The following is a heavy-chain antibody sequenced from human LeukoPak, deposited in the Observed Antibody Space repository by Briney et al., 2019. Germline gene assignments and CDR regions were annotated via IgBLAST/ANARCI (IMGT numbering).Heavy chain of an antibody. CDR3: ARADCIGSTWYLRGSWSDP. CDR2: ISTSSRYI. CDR1: GFTFSSYA. D-gene: IGHD2-15*01. V-gene: IGHV3-21*01. Sequence: GGSLRLSCAASGFTFSSYAMSWVRQAPGKGLEWVSSISTSSRYIYYRDSVKGRFTISRDDAKNSLYLQMNSLRVEDTAVYYCARADCIGSTWYLRGSWSDPWGQGTLVTVSS. J-gene: IGHJ5*02.